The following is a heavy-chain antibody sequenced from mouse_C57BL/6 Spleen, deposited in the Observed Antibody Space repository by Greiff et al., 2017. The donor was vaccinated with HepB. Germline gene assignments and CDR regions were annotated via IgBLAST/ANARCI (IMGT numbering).Heavy chain of an antibody. CDR3: ARSTHYGSSSY. CDR1: GYAFSSYW. D-gene: IGHD1-1*01. J-gene: IGHJ2*01. V-gene: IGHV1-80*01. Sequence: QVQLQQSGAELVKPGASVKISCKASGYAFSSYWMNWVKQRPGKGLEWIGQIYPGDGDTNYNGKFKGKATLTADKSSSTAYMQLSSLTSEDSAVYFCARSTHYGSSSYWGKGATLTVAS. CDR2: IYPGDGDT.